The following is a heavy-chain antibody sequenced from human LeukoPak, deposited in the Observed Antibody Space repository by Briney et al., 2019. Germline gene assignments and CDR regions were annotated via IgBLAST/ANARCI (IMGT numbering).Heavy chain of an antibody. CDR3: ARDALYCTNGVCQNWFDP. V-gene: IGHV1-18*01. CDR2: ISAYNGNT. Sequence: GASVKVSCKASGYTFTSYGISWVRQAPGQGLEWMGWISAYNGNTNYAQKLQGRVTMTTDTSTSAAYMELRSLRSDDTAVYYCARDALYCTNGVCQNWFDPWGQGTLVTVSS. CDR1: GYTFTSYG. J-gene: IGHJ5*02. D-gene: IGHD2-8*01.